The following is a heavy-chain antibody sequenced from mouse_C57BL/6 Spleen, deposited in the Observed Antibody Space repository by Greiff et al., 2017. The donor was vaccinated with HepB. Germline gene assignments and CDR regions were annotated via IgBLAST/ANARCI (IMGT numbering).Heavy chain of an antibody. Sequence: VQLQQPGAELVRPGSSVKLSCKASGYTFTSYWMHWVKQRPIQGLEWIGNIDPSDSETHYNQKFKDKATLTVDKSSSTAYMQRSSLTSEDSAVYYCAREGMGFPWYFDVWGTGTTVTVSS. V-gene: IGHV1-52*01. J-gene: IGHJ1*03. CDR2: IDPSDSET. CDR1: GYTFTSYW. CDR3: AREGMGFPWYFDV. D-gene: IGHD2-3*01.